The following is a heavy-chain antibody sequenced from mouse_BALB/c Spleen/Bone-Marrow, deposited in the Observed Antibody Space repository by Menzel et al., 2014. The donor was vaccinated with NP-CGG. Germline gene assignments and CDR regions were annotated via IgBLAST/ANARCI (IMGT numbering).Heavy chain of an antibody. Sequence: QVQLQHSGAELVKPGASVKLSCKASGYTFTEYIIHWVKQRSGQGLEWVGWFYPGSGSIKYNEKFKDKATLTADKSSSTVYMELSRLTSEDSAVYFCARHEKANYGNYAMDYWGQGTSVTVSS. CDR1: GYTFTEYI. CDR3: ARHEKANYGNYAMDY. V-gene: IGHV1-62-2*01. CDR2: FYPGSGSI. J-gene: IGHJ4*01. D-gene: IGHD1-1*01.